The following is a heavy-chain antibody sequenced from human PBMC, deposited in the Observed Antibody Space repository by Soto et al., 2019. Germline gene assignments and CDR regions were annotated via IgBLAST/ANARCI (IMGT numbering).Heavy chain of an antibody. V-gene: IGHV1-2*02. CDR1: GYTFTGYY. CDR3: ARPRVYYGSGSPAFDP. Sequence: GASVKVSCKASGYTFTGYYMHWVRQAPGQGLEWMGWINPNSGGTNYAQKFQGRVTMTRDTSISTAYMELSRLRSDDTAVYYCARPRVYYGSGSPAFDPWGQGTLVTVSS. J-gene: IGHJ5*02. D-gene: IGHD3-10*01. CDR2: INPNSGGT.